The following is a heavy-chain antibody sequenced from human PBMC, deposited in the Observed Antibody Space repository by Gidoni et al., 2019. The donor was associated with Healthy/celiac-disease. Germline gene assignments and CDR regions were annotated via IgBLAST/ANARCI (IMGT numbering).Heavy chain of an antibody. CDR3: ARDKGYYDSSGQLDLDY. CDR1: GGSISRSSYY. CDR2: IYYSGST. V-gene: IGHV4-39*07. Sequence: QLQLQESGPGLVKPSETLSLTCTVSGGSISRSSYYWGWIRQPPGKGLEWIGSIYYSGSTYYNPSLKSRVTISVDTSKNQFSLKLSSVTAADTAVYYCARDKGYYDSSGQLDLDYWGQGTLVTVSS. J-gene: IGHJ4*02. D-gene: IGHD3-22*01.